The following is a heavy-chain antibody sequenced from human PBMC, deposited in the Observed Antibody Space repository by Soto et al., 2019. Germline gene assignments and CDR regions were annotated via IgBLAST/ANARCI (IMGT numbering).Heavy chain of an antibody. CDR1: GYTFTNYG. CDR3: ARDFGKYSSDWYDY. J-gene: IGHJ4*02. V-gene: IGHV1-18*01. Sequence: ASVKVSCKASGYTFTNYGISWVRQAPGQGLEWMGWISAYNGNTNYARKLQGRVTMTTDTSTNTAYMELRSLSSGDTAVYYCARDFGKYSSDWYDYWGQGTLVTVSS. CDR2: ISAYNGNT. D-gene: IGHD6-13*01.